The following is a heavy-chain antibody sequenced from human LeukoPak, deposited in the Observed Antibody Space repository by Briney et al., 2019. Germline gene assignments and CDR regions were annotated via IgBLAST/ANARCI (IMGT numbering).Heavy chain of an antibody. D-gene: IGHD5-24*01. CDR2: ISSSGSTI. CDR3: ARVPRDLPPYLDY. J-gene: IGHJ4*02. CDR1: GFTFSSYA. V-gene: IGHV3-48*03. Sequence: GGSLTLSCGASGFTFSSYAMNWVRQAPGKGLEWVSYISSSGSTIYYADSVKGRFTISRDNAKNSLYLQMNSLRAEDTAVYYCARVPRDLPPYLDYWGQGTLVTVSS.